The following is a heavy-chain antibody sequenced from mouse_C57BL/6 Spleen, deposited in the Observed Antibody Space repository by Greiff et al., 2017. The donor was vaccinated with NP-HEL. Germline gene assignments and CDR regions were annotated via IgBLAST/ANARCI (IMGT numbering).Heavy chain of an antibody. V-gene: IGHV1-54*01. CDR2: INPGSGGT. J-gene: IGHJ2*01. Sequence: VQLQQSGAELVRPGTSVKVSCKASGYAFTNYLIEWVKQRPGQGLEWIGVINPGSGGTNYNEKFKGKATLTADKSSSTAYMQLSSLTSEDSAVYFCARNLGRYFDYWGQGTTLTVSS. CDR3: ARNLGRYFDY. CDR1: GYAFTNYL. D-gene: IGHD4-1*01.